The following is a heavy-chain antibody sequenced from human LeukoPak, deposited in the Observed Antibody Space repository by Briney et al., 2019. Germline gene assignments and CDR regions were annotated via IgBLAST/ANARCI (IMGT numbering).Heavy chain of an antibody. V-gene: IGHV3-74*01. D-gene: IGHD3-22*01. Sequence: PGGSLRLSCAASGFTFSSYSMNWVRQAPGKGLVWVSRINGDGSTTSYADSVKGGFTISRDNAKNTLYLQMNSLRAEDTAVYYCATGNYYDSRGYYTFGHWGQGTLVTASS. CDR3: ATGNYYDSRGYYTFGH. CDR1: GFTFSSYS. CDR2: INGDGSTT. J-gene: IGHJ1*01.